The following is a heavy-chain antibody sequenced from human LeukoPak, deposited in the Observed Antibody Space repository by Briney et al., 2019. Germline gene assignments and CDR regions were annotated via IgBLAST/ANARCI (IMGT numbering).Heavy chain of an antibody. CDR2: IYPGDSDT. D-gene: IGHD1/OR15-1a*01. V-gene: IGHV5-51*01. Sequence: GESLQISCEGSGYSFTSYWIGWVRPLPGKGLEWMGIIYPGDSDTRYSPSFQGQVTISADKSISTAYLQWSSLKASDTAMYYCARSLTGTYLFDYWGQGTLVTVSS. J-gene: IGHJ4*02. CDR3: ARSLTGTYLFDY. CDR1: GYSFTSYW.